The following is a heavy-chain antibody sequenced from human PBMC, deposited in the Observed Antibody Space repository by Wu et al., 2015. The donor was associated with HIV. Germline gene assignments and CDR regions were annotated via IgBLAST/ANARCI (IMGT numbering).Heavy chain of an antibody. J-gene: IGHJ6*02. D-gene: IGHD3-10*01. CDR1: RDTFTYFA. CDR3: ARDREGGHGSGTSKMEGGLDV. Sequence: QVQLVQSGAEVKKFGSSVKVSCKASRDTFTYFAINWVRQAPGQGLEWMGIMNPSGGSPRYAQKFQGRLIMTRDTSTSTVNMELRTLGSEDTAVYFCARDREGGHGSGTSKMEGGLDVWGQGTTVIVSS. V-gene: IGHV1-46*01. CDR2: MNPSGGSP.